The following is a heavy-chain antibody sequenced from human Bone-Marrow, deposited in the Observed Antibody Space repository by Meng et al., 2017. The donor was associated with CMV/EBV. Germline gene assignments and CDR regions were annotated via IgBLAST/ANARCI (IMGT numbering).Heavy chain of an antibody. CDR2: IKQDGSEI. CDR1: GFTFSNYW. Sequence: GGSLRLSCAASGFTFSNYWMTWVRQAPGEGLEWVSNIKQDGSEIRYVGSVMGRITVSRDNAKKSLYLQKNGLRGEDTAVYFCVRDASPGATRFDYWGQGTLVTVSS. D-gene: IGHD1-26*01. J-gene: IGHJ4*02. V-gene: IGHV3-7*01. CDR3: VRDASPGATRFDY.